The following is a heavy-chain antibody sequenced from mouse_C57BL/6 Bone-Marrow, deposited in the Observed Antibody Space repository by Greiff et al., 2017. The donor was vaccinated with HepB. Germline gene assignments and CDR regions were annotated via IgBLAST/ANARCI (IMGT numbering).Heavy chain of an antibody. CDR1: GYSITSGYY. V-gene: IGHV3-6*01. D-gene: IGHD2-4*01. J-gene: IGHJ2*01. Sequence: EVQLQESGPGLVKPSQSLSLTCSVTGYSITSGYYWNWIRQFPGNKLEWMGYISYDGSNNYNPSLKNRISITRDTSKNQFFLKLNSVTTEDTATYYCARDPTMITTYFDYWGQGTTLTVSS. CDR3: ARDPTMITTYFDY. CDR2: ISYDGSN.